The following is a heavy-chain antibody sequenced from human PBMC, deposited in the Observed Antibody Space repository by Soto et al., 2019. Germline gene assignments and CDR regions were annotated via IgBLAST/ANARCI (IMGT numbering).Heavy chain of an antibody. CDR2: INTGNGNT. CDR3: ARAISGYVT. J-gene: IGHJ5*02. D-gene: IGHD5-12*01. CDR1: GITYTTYA. V-gene: IGHV1-3*04. Sequence: QVQLVQSGAEVKKPGASVKVSCKASGITYTTYAIHWVRQAPGQGLDWMGWINTGNGNTRYSQRFQGRVTLTTDTSANTAYMDLSSLTSEDTAVYYCARAISGYVTWGQGTLITVSS.